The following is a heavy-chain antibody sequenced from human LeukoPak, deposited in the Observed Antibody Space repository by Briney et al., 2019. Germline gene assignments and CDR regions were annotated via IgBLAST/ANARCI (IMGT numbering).Heavy chain of an antibody. CDR2: IYYTGGT. CDR3: ARETDYDILTGYRLDAFDI. Sequence: SETLSLTCTVSGGSISINDFYWNWIRQPPGKGLEWIGYIYYTGGTYYNPSLESRVTMSVDRSKNQFSLKLSSVTAADTAVYYCARETDYDILTGYRLDAFDIWGQGTMVTVSS. D-gene: IGHD3-9*01. V-gene: IGHV4-30-4*01. J-gene: IGHJ3*02. CDR1: GGSISINDFY.